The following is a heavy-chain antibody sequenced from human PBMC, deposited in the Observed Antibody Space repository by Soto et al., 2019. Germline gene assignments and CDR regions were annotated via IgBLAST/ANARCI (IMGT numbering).Heavy chain of an antibody. CDR3: ARRSGSSTTTGEYYYYDMAV. CDR1: GYSFSSYW. Sequence: PGESLKISCKGSGYSFSSYWIGWVRQMPGKGLEWMGIIYPGDSDTRYSPSFQGQVTISVDKSITTAYLRWSSLKASDTAMYYCARRSGSSTTTGEYYYYDMAVWGQGTTVTVSS. V-gene: IGHV5-51*01. J-gene: IGHJ6*02. D-gene: IGHD2-2*01. CDR2: IYPGDSDT.